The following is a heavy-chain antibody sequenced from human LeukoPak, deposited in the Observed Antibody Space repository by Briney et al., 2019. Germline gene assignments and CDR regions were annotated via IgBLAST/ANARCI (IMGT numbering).Heavy chain of an antibody. Sequence: SETLSLTCAVYGGSFSGYYWSWIRQPPGKGLEWIGEINHSGSTNYNPSLKSRVTISVDTSKNQFSLKLSSVTAADTAVYYCARGGISDSSGYLDRFFDYWGQGTLVTVSS. V-gene: IGHV4-34*01. CDR2: INHSGST. CDR3: ARGGISDSSGYLDRFFDY. CDR1: GGSFSGYY. D-gene: IGHD3-22*01. J-gene: IGHJ4*02.